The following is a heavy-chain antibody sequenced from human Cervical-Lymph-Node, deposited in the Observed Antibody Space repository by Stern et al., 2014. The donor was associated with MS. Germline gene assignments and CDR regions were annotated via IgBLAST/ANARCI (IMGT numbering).Heavy chain of an antibody. V-gene: IGHV4-30-4*01. J-gene: IGHJ4*02. Sequence: QVQLQESGPGLVKPSQTLSLTCTVSGGSISSGDYYWSWIRQPPGKGLEWIGYIYYSGSTYSNPPLRSRVTISVYTSKSQFSMKLSSVTAADTAVYYCAIHSSSWYWDYWGQGTLVTVSS. CDR3: AIHSSSWYWDY. CDR1: GGSISSGDYY. CDR2: IYYSGST. D-gene: IGHD6-13*01.